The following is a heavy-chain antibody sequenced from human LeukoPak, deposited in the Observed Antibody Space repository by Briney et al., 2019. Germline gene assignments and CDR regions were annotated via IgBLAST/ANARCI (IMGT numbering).Heavy chain of an antibody. D-gene: IGHD6-25*01. CDR1: GFIFSDYA. CDR2: ISYDGSSK. CDR3: AKDFSQRSFTSVFHH. J-gene: IGHJ4*02. Sequence: GGSLRLSCAASGFIFSDYAMHWVRQTPGKGLEWVGVISYDGSSKYYADPVKGRFTISRDSSKNTLLLQMNSLKPEDTAVYYCAKDFSQRSFTSVFHHWGQGTLVTVSS. V-gene: IGHV3-30*18.